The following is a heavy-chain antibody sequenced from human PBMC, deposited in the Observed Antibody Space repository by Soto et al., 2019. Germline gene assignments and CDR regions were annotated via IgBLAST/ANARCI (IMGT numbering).Heavy chain of an antibody. V-gene: IGHV1-46*01. CDR1: GFTFTNYF. CDR2: ISPYDGST. J-gene: IGHJ6*02. D-gene: IGHD6-25*01. Sequence: QVQLVQSGAELKKPGASVTVSCTASGFTFTNYFFHWVRQAPRQGLAWMGIISPYDGSTNYVQRLQGRVTMTSDTSASTVYMELSSLRSEDTAVYYCARGDGRGSSGFYYYYGMDVWGHGTTVTVSS. CDR3: ARGDGRGSSGFYYYYGMDV.